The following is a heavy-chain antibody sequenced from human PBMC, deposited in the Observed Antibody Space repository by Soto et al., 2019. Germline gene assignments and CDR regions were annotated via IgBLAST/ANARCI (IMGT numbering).Heavy chain of an antibody. CDR3: ARVLRGWFDP. V-gene: IGHV4-4*02. J-gene: IGHJ5*02. CDR2: ISHSGST. Sequence: PWEPLSRTCAVSCGSITSANCLTWVRQPRGGGLAWFGEISHSGSTNYKASLKSRVTMSVDKTKNDVSLKLTSVTAADTAVYYCARVLRGWFDPWGQGPSVTGSS. CDR1: CGSITSANC.